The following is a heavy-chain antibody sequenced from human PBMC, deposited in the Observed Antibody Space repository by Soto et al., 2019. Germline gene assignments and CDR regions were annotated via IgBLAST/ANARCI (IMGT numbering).Heavy chain of an antibody. Sequence: SVKVSCKASGGTFSSYTISWVRQAPGQGLEWMGRIIPILGIANYAQKFQGRVTITADKSTSTAYMELSSLRSEDTAVYYCARDSPSYCTNGVCLLDYWGQGTLVTVSS. J-gene: IGHJ4*02. CDR3: ARDSPSYCTNGVCLLDY. D-gene: IGHD2-8*01. CDR1: GGTFSSYT. CDR2: IIPILGIA. V-gene: IGHV1-69*04.